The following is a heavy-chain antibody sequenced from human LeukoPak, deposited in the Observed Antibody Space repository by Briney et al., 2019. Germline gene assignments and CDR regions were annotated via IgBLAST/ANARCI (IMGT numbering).Heavy chain of an antibody. CDR1: GFTFSSYS. Sequence: GGSLRLSCAASGFTFSSYSMNWVRQAPGKGLEWVSYISSGSSNIFHADSVQGRFTISTDHAKNSLYLQMNSLRAEDTAVYYCARGIGQYYYYYYYMDVWGKGTTVTISS. V-gene: IGHV3-48*01. J-gene: IGHJ6*03. D-gene: IGHD2/OR15-2a*01. CDR3: ARGIGQYYYYYYYMDV. CDR2: ISSGSSNI.